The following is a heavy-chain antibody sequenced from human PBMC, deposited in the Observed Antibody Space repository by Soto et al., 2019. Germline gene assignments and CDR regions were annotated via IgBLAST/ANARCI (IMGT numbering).Heavy chain of an antibody. D-gene: IGHD3-10*02. CDR2: INQDGSEQ. J-gene: IGHJ3*02. Sequence: EVQLVESGGGLVQPGGSLRLSCAASESTFSTYWMTWVRQAPGKGLEWVANINQDGSEQYYVDSVRSRFTTSRDNAKNSLYLQMSSLRAEDMAVYYCARAHRVRGNYDFDIWGQGTMVRVSS. CDR1: ESTFSTYW. CDR3: ARAHRVRGNYDFDI. V-gene: IGHV3-7*04.